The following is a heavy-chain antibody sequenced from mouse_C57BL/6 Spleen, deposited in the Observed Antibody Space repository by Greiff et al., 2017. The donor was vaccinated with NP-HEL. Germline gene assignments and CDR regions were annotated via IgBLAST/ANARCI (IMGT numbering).Heavy chain of an antibody. CDR2: IYPSDSET. Sequence: QVQLKQPGAELVRPGSSVKLSCKASGYTFTSYWMDWVKQRPGQGLEWIGNIYPSDSETHYNQKFKDKATLTVDKSSSTAYMQLSSLTSEDSAVYYCARWGTTVVAPYYFDYWGQGTTLTVSS. D-gene: IGHD1-1*01. CDR1: GYTFTSYW. J-gene: IGHJ2*01. V-gene: IGHV1-61*01. CDR3: ARWGTTVVAPYYFDY.